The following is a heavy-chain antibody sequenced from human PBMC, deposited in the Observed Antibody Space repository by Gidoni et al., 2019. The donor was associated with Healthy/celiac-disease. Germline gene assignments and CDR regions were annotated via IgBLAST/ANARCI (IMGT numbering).Heavy chain of an antibody. D-gene: IGHD5-18*01. J-gene: IGHJ4*02. CDR3: ARVDTAMVGGFDY. CDR1: GFTFSSYS. Sequence: EVQLVESGGGLVQPGGSLRRSCAASGFTFSSYSMNWVRQAPGKGLEWVSYISSSSSTIYYADSVKGRFTISRDNAKNSLYLQMNSLRAEDTAVYYCARVDTAMVGGFDYWGQGTLVTVSS. V-gene: IGHV3-48*01. CDR2: ISSSSSTI.